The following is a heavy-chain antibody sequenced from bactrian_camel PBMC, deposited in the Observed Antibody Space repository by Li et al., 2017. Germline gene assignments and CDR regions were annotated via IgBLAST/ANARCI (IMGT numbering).Heavy chain of an antibody. J-gene: IGHJ4*01. D-gene: IGHD2*01. CDR1: GDIVSTYC. V-gene: IGHV3S40*01. CDR3: ATCGDYCSALIPNRFDF. Sequence: DVQLVESGGGSVQPGGSLRLSCSYSGDIVSTYCLAWFRQVPGKEREGVAAAYSVGGGDPFYHASVKGRFAISRDNAKNMLFLQMNNLKPEDTAMYYCATCGDYCSALIPNRFDFWGQGTQVTVS. CDR2: AYSVGGGDP.